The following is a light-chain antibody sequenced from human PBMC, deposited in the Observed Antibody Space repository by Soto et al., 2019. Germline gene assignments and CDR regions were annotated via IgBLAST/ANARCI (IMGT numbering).Light chain of an antibody. CDR1: HSLVYSDGNTY. CDR2: KVS. Sequence: DVVMNQSPLSLPVTLGQPASISCRSSHSLVYSDGNTYLDWFQQRPGQYPRRLIYKVSNRDSGVRDRFSGSGAGTDFTLKISRVEAEDVALDYCMQASNWPFTFGPGTKVAIK. CDR3: MQASNWPFT. V-gene: IGKV2-30*01. J-gene: IGKJ3*01.